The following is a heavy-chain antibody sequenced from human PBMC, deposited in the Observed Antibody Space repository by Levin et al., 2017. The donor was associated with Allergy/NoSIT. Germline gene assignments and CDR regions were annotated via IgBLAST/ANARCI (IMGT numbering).Heavy chain of an antibody. CDR1: GDSVSSTTAA. CDR2: TYYRSRWYN. Sequence: SQTLSLTCAISGDSVSSTTAAWNWIRQSPSRGLEWLGRTYYRSRWYNDYAVSMKSRITVNPDTSKNQFSLHLNSVTPEDTAVYYCVRDGERGLDTFDVWGQGTMVTVSS. V-gene: IGHV6-1*01. J-gene: IGHJ3*01. CDR3: VRDGERGLDTFDV. D-gene: IGHD1-26*01.